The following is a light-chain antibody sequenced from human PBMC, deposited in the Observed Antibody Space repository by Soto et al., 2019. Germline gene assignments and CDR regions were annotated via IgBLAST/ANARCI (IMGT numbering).Light chain of an antibody. CDR3: QQSYSPPVT. J-gene: IGKJ1*01. CDR1: QSINIW. Sequence: IQMTQSPSTLSASVGDRVTITCRASQSINIWLAWYQQKPGRAPKLLIYKASTLESGVPSRFSGSGSGTEFTLTISSLQPEDFATYYCQQSYSPPVTFGQGTKVDIK. CDR2: KAS. V-gene: IGKV1-5*03.